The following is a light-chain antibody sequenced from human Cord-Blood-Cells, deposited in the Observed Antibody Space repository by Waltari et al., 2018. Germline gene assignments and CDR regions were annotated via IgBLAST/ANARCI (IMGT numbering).Light chain of an antibody. CDR3: QQLNSYPLT. CDR1: QDISNY. Sequence: MTQSPSSLSASVGDRVTITCQASQDISNYLNWYQQKPGKAPKLLIYDASNLETGVPSRFSGSGSGTDFTFTISSLQPEDIATYYCQQLNSYPLTFGGGTKVEIK. V-gene: IGKV1-33*01. CDR2: DAS. J-gene: IGKJ4*01.